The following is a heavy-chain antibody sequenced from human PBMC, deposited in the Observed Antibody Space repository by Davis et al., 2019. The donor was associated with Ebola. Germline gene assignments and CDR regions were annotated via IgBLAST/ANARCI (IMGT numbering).Heavy chain of an antibody. CDR3: ARDVGGSIAAAGTDFDY. Sequence: AASVKVSCKASGYTFTGYYMHWVRQAPGQGLEWMGWINPNSGGTNYAQKFQGWVTMTRDTSISTAYMELSRLRSDDTAVYYCARDVGGSIAAAGTDFDYWGQGTLVTVSS. CDR1: GYTFTGYY. D-gene: IGHD6-13*01. V-gene: IGHV1-2*04. J-gene: IGHJ4*02. CDR2: INPNSGGT.